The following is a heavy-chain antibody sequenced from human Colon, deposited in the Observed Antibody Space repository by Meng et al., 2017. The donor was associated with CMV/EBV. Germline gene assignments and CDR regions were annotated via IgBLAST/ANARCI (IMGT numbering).Heavy chain of an antibody. V-gene: IGHV3-23*01. J-gene: IGHJ6*02. CDR2: IGGTGTIT. CDR1: GFTFSSYA. D-gene: IGHD5-18*01. Sequence: GGSLRLSCAASGFTFSSYAMSWVRQAPGKGLEWVSVIGGTGTITHYADSVEGRFSVSRDNSKNTLYLQMNSLRADDTAIYYCAKKGGLTNTAMATYYYYALDVWGQGTTVTVSS. CDR3: AKKGGLTNTAMATYYYYALDV.